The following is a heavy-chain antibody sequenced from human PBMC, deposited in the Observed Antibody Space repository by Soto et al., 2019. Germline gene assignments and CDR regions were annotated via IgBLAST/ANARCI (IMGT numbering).Heavy chain of an antibody. CDR3: ARHNKPVTSGDYFDQ. V-gene: IGHV5-51*01. D-gene: IGHD4-17*01. Sequence: PGESLKTSCKASGYRFTSYWIGWVRQMPGKGLELMGIIHPGDSETRYSPSFQGQVTISVEKSTSTAYLQWSSLKASDTAMYYCARHNKPVTSGDYFDQWGQGTLVTVSS. CDR2: IHPGDSET. J-gene: IGHJ4*02. CDR1: GYRFTSYW.